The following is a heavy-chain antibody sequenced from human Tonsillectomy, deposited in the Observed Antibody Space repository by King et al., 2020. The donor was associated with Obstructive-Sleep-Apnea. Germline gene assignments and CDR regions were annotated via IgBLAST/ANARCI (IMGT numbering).Heavy chain of an antibody. V-gene: IGHV1-2*02. D-gene: IGHD3-10*01. CDR3: AREGVGAYGSGIYYGMDV. J-gene: IGHJ6*02. CDR1: GYTFTGYY. Sequence: QLVQSGAEVKKPGASVKVSCKASGYTFTGYYIHWVRQAPGQGLQWMGWINPNSGGTKFAQKFQGRVTMTRDTSISTAYMELSSLRSDDTAVYYCAREGVGAYGSGIYYGMDVWGQGTTVTVSS. CDR2: INPNSGGT.